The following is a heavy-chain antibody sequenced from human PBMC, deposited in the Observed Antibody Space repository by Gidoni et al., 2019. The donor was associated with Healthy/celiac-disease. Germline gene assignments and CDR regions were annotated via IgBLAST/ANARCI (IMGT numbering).Heavy chain of an antibody. CDR1: GGSFSGYY. J-gene: IGHJ4*02. Sequence: QVQLQQWGAGLLKPSETLSLTCAVYGGSFSGYYWSWIRQPPGKGLEWIGEINHSGSTNYNPALKSRVTISVDTSKNQFSLKLSSVTAADTAVYYCARYGEMATFDYWGQGTLVTVSS. CDR3: ARYGEMATFDY. CDR2: INHSGST. D-gene: IGHD5-12*01. V-gene: IGHV4-34*01.